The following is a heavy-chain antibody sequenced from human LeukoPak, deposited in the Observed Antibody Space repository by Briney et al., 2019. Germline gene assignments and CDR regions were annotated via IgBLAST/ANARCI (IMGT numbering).Heavy chain of an antibody. CDR1: GGSISSYY. CDR2: IYYSGST. J-gene: IGHJ4*02. CDR3: ARLTASSGYDQYFDY. Sequence: SETLSLTCTVSGGSISSYYWSWIRQPPGKGLEWIGYIYYSGSTNYNPSLKSRVTISVDTSKNQFSLKLSSVTAADTAVYYCARLTASSGYDQYFDYWGQGTLVTVSS. V-gene: IGHV4-59*08. D-gene: IGHD5-12*01.